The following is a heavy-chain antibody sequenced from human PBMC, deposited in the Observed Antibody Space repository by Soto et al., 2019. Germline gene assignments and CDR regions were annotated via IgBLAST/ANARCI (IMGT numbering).Heavy chain of an antibody. CDR2: IIPIFGTA. J-gene: IGHJ4*02. Sequence: SVKVSCKASGGTFSSYAISWVRQAPGQGLEWMGGIIPIFGTANYAQKFQGRVTITADESTSTAYMELSSLRSEDTAVYYCAREYIAVAGTEVRYFDYWGQGTLVTVSS. CDR3: AREYIAVAGTEVRYFDY. V-gene: IGHV1-69*13. D-gene: IGHD6-19*01. CDR1: GGTFSSYA.